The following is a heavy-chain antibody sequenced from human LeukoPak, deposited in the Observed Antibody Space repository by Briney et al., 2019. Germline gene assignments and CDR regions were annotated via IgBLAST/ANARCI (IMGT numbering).Heavy chain of an antibody. J-gene: IGHJ6*02. V-gene: IGHV3-48*03. CDR3: AKDYERDFWSGYYSSYYGMDV. Sequence: PGGSLRLSCAASGFTFSSYEMNWVRQAPGKGLEWVSYISSSGSTIYYADSVKGRFTISRDNSKNTLYLQMNSLRAEDTAVYYCAKDYERDFWSGYYSSYYGMDVWGQGTTVTVSS. CDR2: ISSSGSTI. D-gene: IGHD3-3*01. CDR1: GFTFSSYE.